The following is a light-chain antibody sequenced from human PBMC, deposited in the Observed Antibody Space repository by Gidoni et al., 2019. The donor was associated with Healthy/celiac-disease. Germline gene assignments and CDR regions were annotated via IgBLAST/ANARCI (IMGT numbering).Light chain of an antibody. J-gene: IGLJ3*02. CDR1: SSNIGNNA. CDR2: YDD. Sequence: QSVLTQPPSVPEAPRQRVTISCSGSSSNIGNNAVHWYQQLPGKAPKLLIYYDDLLPSGVSDRFSGSKSGTSASLAISGLQSEDEADYYCAAWDDSLNGRVFGGGTKLTVL. CDR3: AAWDDSLNGRV. V-gene: IGLV1-36*01.